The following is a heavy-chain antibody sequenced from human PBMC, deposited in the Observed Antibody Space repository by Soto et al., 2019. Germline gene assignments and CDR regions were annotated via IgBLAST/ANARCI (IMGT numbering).Heavy chain of an antibody. J-gene: IGHJ4*02. CDR2: IYWDDDK. CDR1: AFSLSTSGVG. V-gene: IGHV2-5*02. D-gene: IGHD2-21*01. Sequence: QITLKESGPTLVKPTQTLTLTCTFSAFSLSTSGVGVGWIRQPPGKALEWLTFIYWDDDKRYSPSLKSRLTITKDTSKNQVVLTMTNMDPVDTATYYCARFVAAGNTYYFDSWGQGTLVTVSS. CDR3: ARFVAAGNTYYFDS.